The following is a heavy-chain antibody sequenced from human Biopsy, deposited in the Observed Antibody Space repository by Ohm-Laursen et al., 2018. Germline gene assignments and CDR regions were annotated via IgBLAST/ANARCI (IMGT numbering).Heavy chain of an antibody. CDR3: ARDYDTSGYYYVS. V-gene: IGHV4-39*01. CDR1: GGSISNNNYY. Sequence: SDTLSLTCTVSGGSISNNNYYWGRIRQPPGKGLEWIGSIFYRGSTHYKPSLKSRVNISVDTSKNQFSPKLNSVTAADTAVYYCARDYDTSGYYYVSWGQGTLVTVSS. CDR2: IFYRGST. D-gene: IGHD3-22*01. J-gene: IGHJ5*02.